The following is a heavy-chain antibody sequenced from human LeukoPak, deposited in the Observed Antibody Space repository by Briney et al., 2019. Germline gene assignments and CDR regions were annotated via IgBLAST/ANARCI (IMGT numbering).Heavy chain of an antibody. Sequence: SETLSLTCAVSGGSISSGGYSWSWIRQPPGKGLEWIGYIYHSGSTYYNPSLKSRVTISVDRSKNQFSLKLSSVTAADTAVYYCARFRFCSGNPCFYDFDYWGQGILVTVSS. V-gene: IGHV4-30-2*02. CDR1: GGSISSGGYS. J-gene: IGHJ4*02. CDR2: IYHSGST. CDR3: ARFRFCSGNPCFYDFDY. D-gene: IGHD2-15*01.